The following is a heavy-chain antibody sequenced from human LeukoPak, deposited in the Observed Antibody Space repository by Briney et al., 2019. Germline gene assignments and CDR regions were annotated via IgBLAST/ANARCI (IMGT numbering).Heavy chain of an antibody. J-gene: IGHJ6*02. CDR2: INHSGST. V-gene: IGHV4-34*01. Sequence: SETLSLTCAAYGGSFSGYYWSWIRQPPGKGLEWIAEINHSGSTKYNPSLESRVNISVDTSKSQFSLDLSFVTAAGTAVYYCASLGVSGMDVWGRGTTVTVSS. CDR1: GGSFSGYY. CDR3: ASLGVSGMDV. D-gene: IGHD4-23*01.